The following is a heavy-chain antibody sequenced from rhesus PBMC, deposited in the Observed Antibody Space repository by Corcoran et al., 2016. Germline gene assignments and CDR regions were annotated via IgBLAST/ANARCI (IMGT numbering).Heavy chain of an antibody. CDR2: ISPYNGNK. Sequence: QVQLVQSGAEIKQPGASVKLSCKASGYTFTSYYMHWVRQAPGQDLEWIGLISPYNGNKGHAQKCQGTVTITTDPSTSTGYMELSSLRAEDTAVYYCTRGGYCTGSGCYGLDSWGQGVVVTVSS. J-gene: IGHJ6*01. V-gene: IGHV1-180*01. CDR3: TRGGYCTGSGCYGLDS. D-gene: IGHD2-21*01. CDR1: GYTFTSYY.